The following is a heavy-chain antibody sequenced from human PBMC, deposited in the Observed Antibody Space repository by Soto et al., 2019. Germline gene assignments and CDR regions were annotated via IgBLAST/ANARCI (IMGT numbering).Heavy chain of an antibody. CDR3: ARDLGYALPDY. J-gene: IGHJ4*02. V-gene: IGHV1-3*05. Sequence: QVQLVQSGAEEKKPGASVKVSCKASGYTFTSYAMHWVRQAPGQRLEWMGWINAGNGNTKYSQKFQGXXTXTXXTSASTAYMELSSLRSEDTAVYYCARDLGYALPDYWGQGTLVTVSS. CDR2: INAGNGNT. D-gene: IGHD2-15*01. CDR1: GYTFTSYA.